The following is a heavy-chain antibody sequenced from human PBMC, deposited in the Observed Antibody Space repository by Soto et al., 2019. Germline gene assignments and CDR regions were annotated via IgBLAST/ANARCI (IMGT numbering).Heavy chain of an antibody. CDR1: GFTFGSHS. Sequence: EVQMEESGGGLVKPGGSLRLSCVASGFTFGSHSMYWIRQAPGKGLEWVSSISGGSDYIFYADSVKGRFTISRDNAMNSRYLQMNSLRDEDTAVDYCRRAGIIVLGAASSHLDHWGQGSLVTVSS. D-gene: IGHD2-15*01. CDR3: RRAGIIVLGAASSHLDH. CDR2: ISGGSDYI. V-gene: IGHV3-21*01. J-gene: IGHJ1*01.